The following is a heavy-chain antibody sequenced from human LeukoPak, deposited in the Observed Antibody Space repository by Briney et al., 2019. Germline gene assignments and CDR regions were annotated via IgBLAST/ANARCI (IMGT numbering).Heavy chain of an antibody. CDR2: INPNSGGT. CDR3: ARAEYYYDSSGLKGLPFDY. CDR1: EYTFTGYY. D-gene: IGHD3-22*01. V-gene: IGHV1-2*02. Sequence: ASVKVPCKASEYTFTGYYMNWVRQAPGQGLEWMGWINPNSGGTNYAQKSQGRVTMTRDTSISTAYMELSRLRSDDTAVYYCARAEYYYDSSGLKGLPFDYWGQGTLVTVSS. J-gene: IGHJ4*02.